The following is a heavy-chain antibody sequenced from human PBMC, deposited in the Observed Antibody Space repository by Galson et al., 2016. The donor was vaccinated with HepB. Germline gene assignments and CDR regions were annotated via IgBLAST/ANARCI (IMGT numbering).Heavy chain of an antibody. CDR3: VKGAGTIDY. J-gene: IGHJ4*02. D-gene: IGHD6-19*01. Sequence: SLRLSCAASGFAFSSHSMNWVRQAPGKGLEWLAYISGSSDKIYYGDSVKGRFTISRDNARNLLFLQMDGLRAEDTAVYFCVKGAGTIDYWGQGTLVTVSS. CDR2: ISGSSDKI. CDR1: GFAFSSHS. V-gene: IGHV3-48*04.